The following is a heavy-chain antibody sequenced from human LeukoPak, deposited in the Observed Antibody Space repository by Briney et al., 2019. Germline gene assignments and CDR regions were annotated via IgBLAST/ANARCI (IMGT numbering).Heavy chain of an antibody. CDR2: INSDGSST. CDR1: RFTFSRYW. Sequence: GGSLRLSRAASRFTFSRYWMHSVCRAPGKGLVWVSRINSDGSSTSYADSVKGRFTISRDNAKNTLYLQMNGLRAEETAVYYCARDPYYYDSSGLDYWGQGTLVTVSS. D-gene: IGHD3-22*01. V-gene: IGHV3-74*01. CDR3: ARDPYYYDSSGLDY. J-gene: IGHJ4*02.